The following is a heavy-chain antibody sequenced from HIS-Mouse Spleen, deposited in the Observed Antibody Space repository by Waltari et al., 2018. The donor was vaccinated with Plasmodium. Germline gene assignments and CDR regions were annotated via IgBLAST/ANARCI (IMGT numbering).Heavy chain of an antibody. Sequence: QVTLRESGPSLVKPTQTLTLTCILSGFSLRPSGMFVTWIRHPPGKALEWLARIDWDDDKHYSTSLKTRLTISKDTSKNQVVLTMTNMDPVDTATYYCARTTYSSSSAKYYYYGMDVWGQGTTVTVSS. V-gene: IGHV2-70*15. CDR2: IDWDDDK. CDR3: ARTTYSSSSAKYYYYGMDV. D-gene: IGHD6-6*01. CDR1: GFSLRPSGMF. J-gene: IGHJ6*02.